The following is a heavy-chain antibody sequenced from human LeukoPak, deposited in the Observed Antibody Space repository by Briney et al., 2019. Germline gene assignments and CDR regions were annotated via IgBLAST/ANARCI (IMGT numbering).Heavy chain of an antibody. D-gene: IGHD2-21*01. CDR1: GFTFSSYW. CDR2: ISDSGNT. V-gene: IGHV3-23*01. Sequence: GGSLRLSCAASGFTFSSYWMSWVRQAPGKGLEWVSAISDSGNTYHADSVKGRFTTSRDSSKNTLFLQMNRLRPEDAAVYYCAKAPVTTCRGAYCYPFDYWGQGTLVTVSS. CDR3: AKAPVTTCRGAYCYPFDY. J-gene: IGHJ4*02.